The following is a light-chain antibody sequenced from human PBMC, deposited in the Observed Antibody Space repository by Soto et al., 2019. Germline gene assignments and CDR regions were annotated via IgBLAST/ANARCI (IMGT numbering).Light chain of an antibody. CDR3: HNYDNYRWT. CDR1: QNSRDW. J-gene: IGKJ1*01. Sequence: DIQMTQSPSFLSAAVGDKLTISFRASQNSRDWVAWYQQKPGQAPKLLIYDASKLFPGVPSRFSGSGSGTDFTLTSTRLQPADYAIYLCHNYDNYRWTFGQGTKVDI. V-gene: IGKV1-5*01. CDR2: DAS.